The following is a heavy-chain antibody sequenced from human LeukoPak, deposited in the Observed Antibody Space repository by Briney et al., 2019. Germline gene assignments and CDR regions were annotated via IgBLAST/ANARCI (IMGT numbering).Heavy chain of an antibody. CDR1: GGSISSTNW. CDR2: IYHSGST. Sequence: SETLSLTCAVSGGSISSTNWWSWVRQPPGKGLEWIGEIYHSGSTNSNPSLKSRVTISVDKSKNQFSLKLSSVTAADTAVYYCATYCTNGVCYTSSWFDPWGQGTLVTVSS. J-gene: IGHJ5*02. V-gene: IGHV4-4*02. D-gene: IGHD2-8*01. CDR3: ATYCTNGVCYTSSWFDP.